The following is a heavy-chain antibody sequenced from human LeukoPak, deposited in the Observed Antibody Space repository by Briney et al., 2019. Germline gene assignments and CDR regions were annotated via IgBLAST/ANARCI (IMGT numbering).Heavy chain of an antibody. Sequence: PGGSLRLSCAASGFTFSSYAMHWVRQAPGKGLEWVAVISYDGSNKYYADSVKGRFTISRDNSKNTLYLQMNSLRAEDTAVYYCARASDPWLQLTWGQGTLVTVSS. J-gene: IGHJ5*02. D-gene: IGHD5-24*01. CDR2: ISYDGSNK. V-gene: IGHV3-30-3*01. CDR1: GFTFSSYA. CDR3: ARASDPWLQLT.